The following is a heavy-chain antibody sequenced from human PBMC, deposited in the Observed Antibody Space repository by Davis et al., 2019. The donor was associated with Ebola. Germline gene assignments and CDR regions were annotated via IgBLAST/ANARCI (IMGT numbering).Heavy chain of an antibody. V-gene: IGHV1-3*01. CDR3: ARERDLLLRYFDY. J-gene: IGHJ4*02. Sequence: AASVKVSCKASGYTFTSYAMHWVRQAPGQRLEWMGWINAGNGNTKYSQKFQGRVTITRDTSASTAYMELSSLRSEDTAVYYCARERDLLLRYFDYWGQGTLVTVSS. D-gene: IGHD3-22*01. CDR2: INAGNGNT. CDR1: GYTFTSYA.